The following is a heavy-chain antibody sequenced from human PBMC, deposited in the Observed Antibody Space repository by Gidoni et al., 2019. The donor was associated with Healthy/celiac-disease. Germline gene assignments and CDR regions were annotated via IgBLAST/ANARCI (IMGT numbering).Heavy chain of an antibody. CDR3: ARGYYYGSGSHIPRLGGMDV. Sequence: QLQLQESGPGLVKPSETLSLTCTVSGGSISSSSYYWGWIRQPPGKGLEWIGSIYYSGSTYYNPALKSRVTISVDTSKNQFSLKLSSVTAADTAVYYCARGYYYGSGSHIPRLGGMDVWGQGTTVTVSS. J-gene: IGHJ6*02. D-gene: IGHD3-10*01. V-gene: IGHV4-39*01. CDR2: IYYSGST. CDR1: GGSISSSSYY.